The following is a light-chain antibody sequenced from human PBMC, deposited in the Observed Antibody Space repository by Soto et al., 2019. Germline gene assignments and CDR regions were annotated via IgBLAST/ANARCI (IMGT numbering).Light chain of an antibody. J-gene: IGLJ2*01. CDR3: SSYAGSFGLV. V-gene: IGLV2-8*01. Sequence: QSALTQPPSASGSPGQSVTISCTGTSSDVGGYNYVSWYQQHPGKAPKLMIYEVSKRPSGVPDRFSGSKSGNTASLTVSGLQAEDEADYYCSSYAGSFGLVFGGGTQLTVL. CDR2: EVS. CDR1: SSDVGGYNY.